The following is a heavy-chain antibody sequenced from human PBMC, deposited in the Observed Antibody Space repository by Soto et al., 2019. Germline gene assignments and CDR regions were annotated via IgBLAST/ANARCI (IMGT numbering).Heavy chain of an antibody. CDR3: ARVVRQHEFGFDP. CDR1: GFTFSSYS. V-gene: IGHV3-21*01. D-gene: IGHD3-10*01. J-gene: IGHJ5*02. CDR2: ISSSSSYI. Sequence: GGSLRLSCAASGFTFSSYSMNWVRQAPGKGLEWVSSISSSSSYIYYADSVKGRFTISRDNAKNSLYLQMNSLRAEDTAVYYCARVVRQHEFGFDPWGQGTLVTVSS.